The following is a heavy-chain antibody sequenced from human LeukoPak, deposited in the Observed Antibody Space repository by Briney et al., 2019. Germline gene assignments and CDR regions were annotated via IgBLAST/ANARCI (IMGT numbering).Heavy chain of an antibody. J-gene: IGHJ5*02. V-gene: IGHV4-30-2*01. CDR3: ARTSGPKLNWFDP. Sequence: SQTLSLTCAVSGGSISSGGYAWSGIRQPPGKGLEWTGYIYHSGSTYYNPSLKSRVTISVDTSKNQFSLKLSSVTAADTAVYYCARTSGPKLNWFDPWGQGTLVTVSS. CDR2: IYHSGST. D-gene: IGHD3-10*01. CDR1: GGSISSGGYA.